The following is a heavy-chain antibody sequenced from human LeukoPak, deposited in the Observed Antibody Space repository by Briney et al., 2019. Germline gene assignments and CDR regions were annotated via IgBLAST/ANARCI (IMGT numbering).Heavy chain of an antibody. CDR1: GFTFSSYW. J-gene: IGHJ4*02. D-gene: IGHD5-18*01. CDR3: ARDTAMASIDY. V-gene: IGHV3-7*01. CDR2: IKQDGSEK. Sequence: GGSPRLSCAASGFTFSSYWMSWVRQAPGKGLEWVANIKQDGSEKYYVDSVKGRFTIPRDNAKNSLYLQMNSLRAEDTAVYYCARDTAMASIDYWGQGTLVTVSS.